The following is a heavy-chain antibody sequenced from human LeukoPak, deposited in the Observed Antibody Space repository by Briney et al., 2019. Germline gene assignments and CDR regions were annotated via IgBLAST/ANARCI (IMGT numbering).Heavy chain of an antibody. CDR3: ATAAISGDYSWFDA. Sequence: GGSLRLSCAASGFTFSTYAMSWVRQAPGKGLEWVSSILGTSERAYFGDSVKGRFTLSRDNSKNTLWLQMNSLTDEDTAVYYFATAAISGDYSWFDAWGQGTLVTVSS. CDR1: GFTFSTYA. CDR2: ILGTSERA. J-gene: IGHJ5*02. D-gene: IGHD4-17*01. V-gene: IGHV3-23*01.